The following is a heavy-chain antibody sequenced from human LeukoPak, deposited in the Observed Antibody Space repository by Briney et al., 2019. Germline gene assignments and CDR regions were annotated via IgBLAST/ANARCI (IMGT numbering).Heavy chain of an antibody. CDR1: GFTFSSFA. Sequence: GGALTLSCAASGFTFSSFAMHWVRQAPGKGLEYVSAISSNGDSTYDANSVKGRFTISRDNSKNTLYLQMGSLRPEDMAVYYCARWEGSYIDYWGQGTLVTVSS. V-gene: IGHV3-64*01. CDR2: ISSNGDST. D-gene: IGHD3-10*01. J-gene: IGHJ4*02. CDR3: ARWEGSYIDY.